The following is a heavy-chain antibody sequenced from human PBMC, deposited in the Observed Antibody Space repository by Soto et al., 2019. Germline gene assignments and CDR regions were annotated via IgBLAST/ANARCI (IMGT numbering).Heavy chain of an antibody. CDR1: GGSFSGYY. D-gene: IGHD7-27*01. V-gene: IGHV4-34*01. CDR3: ARVWGRKRVPDY. J-gene: IGHJ4*02. Sequence: LSLTCAVYGGSFSGYYWSWIRQPPGKGLEWIGEINHSGSTNYNPSLKSRVTISVDTSKNQFSLKLSSVTAADTAVYYCARVWGRKRVPDYWAQGTLVTVSS. CDR2: INHSGST.